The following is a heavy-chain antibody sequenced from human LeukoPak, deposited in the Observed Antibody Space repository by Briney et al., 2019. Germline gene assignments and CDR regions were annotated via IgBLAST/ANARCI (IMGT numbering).Heavy chain of an antibody. CDR1: GFTFSSYG. CDR3: TRYNVGFES. D-gene: IGHD1-1*01. V-gene: IGHV3-30*02. CDR2: IRDDGSNK. J-gene: IGHJ4*02. Sequence: GGSLRLSCAASGFTFSSYGMHWVRQAPGKGLEWVAFIRDDGSNKYHADSVKGRITISRDNSKSTLFLQMNSLKTEDTAVYYCTRYNVGFESWGQGTLVTVSS.